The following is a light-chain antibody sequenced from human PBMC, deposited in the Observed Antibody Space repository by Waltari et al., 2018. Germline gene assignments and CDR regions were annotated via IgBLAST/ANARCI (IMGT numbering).Light chain of an antibody. Sequence: QSALTHPASVSGPPGQSITISCTGTSSDVGGYKYVSCYQQHPGKAPKLMIYEVHTRPSGVSNRFSGAKSGNTASLTISGLQAEDEAYYYCSSYTGSTALVFGGGTKLTVL. V-gene: IGLV2-14*01. CDR2: EVH. CDR3: SSYTGSTALV. J-gene: IGLJ2*01. CDR1: SSDVGGYKY.